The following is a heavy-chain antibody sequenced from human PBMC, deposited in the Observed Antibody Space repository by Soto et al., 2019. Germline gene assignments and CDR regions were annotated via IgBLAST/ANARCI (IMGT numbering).Heavy chain of an antibody. D-gene: IGHD2-2*01. CDR1: GFTFSNYG. CDR2: ILYDGSNK. CDR3: AKSRDAYNFYFYYGMDV. V-gene: IGHV3-30*18. J-gene: IGHJ6*02. Sequence: PGGSLRLSCAASGFTFSNYGMHWVRQTPGKGLEWVALILYDGSNKYYADSVKGRFTISRDNSKNALYLQVSSLRAEDTAVYYCAKSRDAYNFYFYYGMDVCGQGTTVTVS.